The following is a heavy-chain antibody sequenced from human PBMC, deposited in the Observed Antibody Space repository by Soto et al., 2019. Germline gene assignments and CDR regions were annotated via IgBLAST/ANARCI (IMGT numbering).Heavy chain of an antibody. CDR1: GFTFSSYR. V-gene: IGHV3-30*18. CDR3: AKDRSEGIAVAGPFDY. D-gene: IGHD6-19*01. Sequence: PVGSLRLSCAASGFTFSSYRMHWGRRAPGKGLEWVAVISYDGSNKYYADSVKGRFTISRDNSKNTLYLQMNSLRAEDTAVYYCAKDRSEGIAVAGPFDYWGQGTLVTVS. CDR2: ISYDGSNK. J-gene: IGHJ4*02.